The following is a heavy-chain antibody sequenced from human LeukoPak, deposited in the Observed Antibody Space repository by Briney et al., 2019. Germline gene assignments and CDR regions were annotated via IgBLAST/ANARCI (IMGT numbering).Heavy chain of an antibody. Sequence: SETLSLTCTVSGGSISSGDYYWSWIRPPPGKGVEWIGEINHSGSTNYNPSLKSRVTISVDTSKNQFSLKLSSVTAADTAVYYCARGREAARVNDYWGQGTLVTVSS. V-gene: IGHV4-39*07. CDR2: INHSGST. CDR1: GGSISSGDYY. CDR3: ARGREAARVNDY. D-gene: IGHD6-6*01. J-gene: IGHJ4*02.